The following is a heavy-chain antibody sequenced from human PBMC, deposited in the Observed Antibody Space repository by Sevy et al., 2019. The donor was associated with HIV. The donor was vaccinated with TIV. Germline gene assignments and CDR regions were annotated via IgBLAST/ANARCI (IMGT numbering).Heavy chain of an antibody. CDR3: AREGGYTSAWSPGNH. V-gene: IGHV3-30*04. J-gene: IGHJ4*02. CDR2: ISYDGIIK. D-gene: IGHD6-19*01. CDR1: GFTVNTHA. Sequence: GGSLRLSCAASGFTVNTHAMHWVRQAPGKGLEWVALISYDGIIKYYADSVKGRLTISTDNSKNTLSLQMNSLRVEDTAVYYCAREGGYTSAWSPGNHWGQGTLVTVSS.